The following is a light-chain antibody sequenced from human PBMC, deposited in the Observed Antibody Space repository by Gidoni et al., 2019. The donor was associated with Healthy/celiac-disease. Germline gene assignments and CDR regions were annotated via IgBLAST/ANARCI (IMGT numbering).Light chain of an antibody. CDR3: QQRSNWPLT. J-gene: IGKJ4*01. Sequence: EIVLTQSPATLSLSPGERATLSCRASQSVNSYLAWYQQKPGQAPRLLIYDASNRATGIPARFSGSGSGTYFTLTISSLDPEDFAVYYCQQRSNWPLTFGGGTKVEIK. V-gene: IGKV3-11*01. CDR1: QSVNSY. CDR2: DAS.